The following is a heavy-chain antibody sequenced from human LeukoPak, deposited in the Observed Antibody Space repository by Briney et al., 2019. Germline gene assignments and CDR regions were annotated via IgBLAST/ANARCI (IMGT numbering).Heavy chain of an antibody. J-gene: IGHJ5*02. D-gene: IGHD4-17*01. CDR1: GGSFSGYY. V-gene: IGHV4-34*01. CDR2: INHSGST. CDR3: ARVGSDRYGEENKNWFDP. Sequence: SETLSLTCAVYGGSFSGYYWSWIRQPPGKGLEWIGEINHSGSTNYNPSLKSRVTISVDTSKNQFSLKLSSVTAADTAVYYCARVGSDRYGEENKNWFDPWGQRTLVTVSS.